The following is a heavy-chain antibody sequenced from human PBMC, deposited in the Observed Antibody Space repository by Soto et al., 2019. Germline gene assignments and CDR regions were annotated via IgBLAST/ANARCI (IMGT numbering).Heavy chain of an antibody. CDR3: ARDPFPYWYDFWSGYYWGSTDYYYYMDV. D-gene: IGHD3-3*01. J-gene: IGHJ6*03. CDR2: ISSNGGST. CDR1: GFTFSSYA. Sequence: PGGSLRLSCAASGFTFSSYAMHWVRQAPGKGLEYVSAISSNGGSTYYANSVKGRFTISRDNSKNTLYLQMGSLRAEDMAVYYCARDPFPYWYDFWSGYYWGSTDYYYYMDVWGKGTTVTVSS. V-gene: IGHV3-64*01.